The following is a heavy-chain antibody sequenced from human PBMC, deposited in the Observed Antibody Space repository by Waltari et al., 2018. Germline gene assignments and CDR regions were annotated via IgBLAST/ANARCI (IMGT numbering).Heavy chain of an antibody. CDR1: GYSFTSYW. Sequence: EVQLVQSGAEVKKPGESLKISCKGSGYSFTSYWIGWVRQMPGKGLEWMGIIYPVYSATRFSPSFQGQVTISADKSISTAYLQWSSLKASDTAMYYCARGDRATTVPSEWCFDYWGQGPLVTVSS. CDR3: ARGDRATTVPSEWCFDY. V-gene: IGHV5-51*01. J-gene: IGHJ4*02. CDR2: IYPVYSAT. D-gene: IGHD4-17*01.